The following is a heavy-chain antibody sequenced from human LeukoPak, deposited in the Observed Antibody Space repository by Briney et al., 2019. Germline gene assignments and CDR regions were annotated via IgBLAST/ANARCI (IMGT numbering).Heavy chain of an antibody. CDR3: AREAVAGSGYFFDY. CDR2: ISSSSSSI. J-gene: IGHJ4*02. CDR1: GFTFNTYT. D-gene: IGHD6-19*01. Sequence: GGSLRLSCAASGFTFNTYTMKWVRQAPGKGLEWVSSISSSSSSIHYADSVKGRFTISRDNAKNSLYLQMNSLRAEDTAVYYCAREAVAGSGYFFDYWGQGTLVTVSS. V-gene: IGHV3-21*01.